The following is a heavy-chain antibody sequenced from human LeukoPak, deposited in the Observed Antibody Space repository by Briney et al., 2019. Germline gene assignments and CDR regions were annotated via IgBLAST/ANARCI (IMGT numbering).Heavy chain of an antibody. V-gene: IGHV4-59*01. CDR3: ARSRGIAAAGVFDY. CDR2: IYYSGST. Sequence: SETLSLTCTVSGGSISGYYWTWIRQPPGKGLEWIGYIYYSGSTNYNPSLKSRVTISVDTSKNQFSLKLSSVTAADTAVYYCARSRGIAAAGVFDYWGQGTLVTVSS. D-gene: IGHD6-13*01. J-gene: IGHJ4*02. CDR1: GGSISGYY.